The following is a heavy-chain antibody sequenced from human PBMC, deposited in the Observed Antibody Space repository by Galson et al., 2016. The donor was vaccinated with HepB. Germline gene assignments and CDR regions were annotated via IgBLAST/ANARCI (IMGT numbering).Heavy chain of an antibody. D-gene: IGHD5-18*01. V-gene: IGHV3-30-3*01. CDR1: GFTFSSYA. CDR2: ISYDGINK. CDR3: ARDQIRNEKYTYGCLRY. J-gene: IGHJ4*02. Sequence: SLRLSCAASGFTFSSYALHWVRQAPGKGLECMAVISYDGINKYYADSVKGRFTISRDNSKNTQYLQMNSLRADDTAVYYCARDQIRNEKYTYGCLRYWGQGTLVTVSS.